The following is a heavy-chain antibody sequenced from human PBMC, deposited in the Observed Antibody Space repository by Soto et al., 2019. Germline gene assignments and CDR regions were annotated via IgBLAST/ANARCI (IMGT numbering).Heavy chain of an antibody. J-gene: IGHJ4*02. CDR1: GFTFSSYG. D-gene: IGHD2-2*01. Sequence: QVPLVESGGGVVQPGRSLRLSCAASGFTFSSYGMHWVRQAPGKGLEWVAVIWYDGSNKYYADSVKGRFTISRDNSKNTLYLQMNSLRAEDTAVYYCARESPYPSYCSSTSCYGDYFDYWGQGTLVTVSS. V-gene: IGHV3-33*01. CDR2: IWYDGSNK. CDR3: ARESPYPSYCSSTSCYGDYFDY.